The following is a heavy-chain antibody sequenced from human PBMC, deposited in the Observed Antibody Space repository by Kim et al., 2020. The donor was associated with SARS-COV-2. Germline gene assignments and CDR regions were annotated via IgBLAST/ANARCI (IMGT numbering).Heavy chain of an antibody. V-gene: IGHV1-2*02. CDR1: GYTFTAYN. J-gene: IGHJ4*02. Sequence: ASVKVSCKAPGYTFTAYNMHWVRQAPGQGLEWMGWISPNSGGTHYAQKFQGRVTMTRDTSISTAYMELSSLRSDDTAVYYCALGGGNSFFTYWGQGTLVIVSS. D-gene: IGHD1-7*01. CDR3: ALGGGNSFFTY. CDR2: ISPNSGGT.